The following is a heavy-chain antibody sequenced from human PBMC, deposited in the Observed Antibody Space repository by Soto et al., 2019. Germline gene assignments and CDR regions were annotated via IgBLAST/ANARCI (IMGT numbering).Heavy chain of an antibody. D-gene: IGHD3-9*01. V-gene: IGHV3-30-3*01. Sequence: GGSLRLSCAASGFTFSSYAMHWVRQAPGKGLEWVAVISYDGSNKYYADSVKGRFTISRDNSKNTLYLQMNSLRAEDTTVYYCASAGNRYFDYWGQGTLVTVS. CDR3: ASAGNRYFDY. CDR1: GFTFSSYA. J-gene: IGHJ4*02. CDR2: ISYDGSNK.